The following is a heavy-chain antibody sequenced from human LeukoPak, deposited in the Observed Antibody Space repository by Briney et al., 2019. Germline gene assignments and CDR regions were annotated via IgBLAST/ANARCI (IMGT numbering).Heavy chain of an antibody. V-gene: IGHV4-34*01. D-gene: IGHD1-26*01. Sequence: SETLSLTCAVYGGSFGGYYWSWIRQPPGKGLEWIGEINHSGSTNYNPSLKSRVTISVDTSKNQFSLKLSSVTAAHTAVYYCARGWAPRGQKSCFDYRRRGTLVTVSS. CDR2: INHSGST. CDR1: GGSFGGYY. J-gene: IGHJ4*02. CDR3: ARGWAPRGQKSCFDY.